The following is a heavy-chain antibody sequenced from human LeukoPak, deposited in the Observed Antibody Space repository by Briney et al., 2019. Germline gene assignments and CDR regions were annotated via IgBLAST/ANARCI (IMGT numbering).Heavy chain of an antibody. V-gene: IGHV3-11*03. Sequence: GSLRLSCAASGFTFNDYYMSWTRQAPGKGLEWVSHISGSSSYTKYADSVKGRFTISRDNAKNSPYLQMNSLRVEDTAVYYCARNVRGNSSWYEVGFAYWGQGRLVTVSS. CDR2: ISGSSSYT. J-gene: IGHJ4*02. CDR3: ARNVRGNSSWYEVGFAY. CDR1: GFTFNDYY. D-gene: IGHD6-13*01.